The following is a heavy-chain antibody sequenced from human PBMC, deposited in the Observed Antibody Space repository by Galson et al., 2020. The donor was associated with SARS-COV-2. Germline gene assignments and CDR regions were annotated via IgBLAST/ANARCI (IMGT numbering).Heavy chain of an antibody. CDR2: IYTSGST. D-gene: IGHD3-10*01. CDR1: GGSISSYY. V-gene: IGHV4-4*08. CDR3: ARDLAVPGGAFDI. J-gene: IGHJ3*02. Sequence: SETLSLTCTVSGGSISSYYWSWIRQPPGKGLEWIGYIYTSGSTNYNPSLKSRVTISVDTSKNQFSLKLSSVTAADTAVYYCARDLAVPGGAFDIWGQGTMVTVSS.